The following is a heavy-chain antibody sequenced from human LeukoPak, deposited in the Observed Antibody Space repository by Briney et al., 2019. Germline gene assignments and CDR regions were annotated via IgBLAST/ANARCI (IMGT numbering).Heavy chain of an antibody. CDR3: AKRRGPYSGYDPDFDY. J-gene: IGHJ4*02. V-gene: IGHV3-23*01. Sequence: GGSLRLSCAASGFTFSSYAMSWVRQAPGKGLEWVSAISGSGGSTYYADSVKGRFTISRDNSKNTLYLQMNSLRAEDTAVYYCAKRRGPYSGYDPDFDYWGQGTLVTVSS. CDR2: ISGSGGST. D-gene: IGHD5-12*01. CDR1: GFTFSSYA.